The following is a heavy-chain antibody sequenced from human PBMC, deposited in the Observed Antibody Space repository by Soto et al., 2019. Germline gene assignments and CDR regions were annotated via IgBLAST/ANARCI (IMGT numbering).Heavy chain of an antibody. Sequence: GGSLRLSCAASGFTFSSYGMHWVRQAPGKGLEWVAVIWYDGSNKYYADSVKGRFTISRDNSKNTLYLQMNSLRAEDTAVYYCARDRNDFWSGYSSYYYYGMDVWGQGTTVTVSS. CDR1: GFTFSSYG. CDR3: ARDRNDFWSGYSSYYYYGMDV. CDR2: IWYDGSNK. V-gene: IGHV3-33*01. J-gene: IGHJ6*02. D-gene: IGHD3-3*01.